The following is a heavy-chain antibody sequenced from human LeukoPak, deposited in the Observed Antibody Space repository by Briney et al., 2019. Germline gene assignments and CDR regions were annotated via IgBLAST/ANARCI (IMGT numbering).Heavy chain of an antibody. CDR3: ASAPYYYDSSGYYVEY. CDR2: ISGSGGST. J-gene: IGHJ4*02. CDR1: GFTFSSYA. V-gene: IGHV3-23*01. Sequence: PGGSLRLSCAASGFTFSSYAMSWVRQAPGKGLEWVSAISGSGGSTYYADSVKGRFTISRDNSKNTLYLQVNSLRAEDTAVYYCASAPYYYDSSGYYVEYWGQGTLVTVSS. D-gene: IGHD3-22*01.